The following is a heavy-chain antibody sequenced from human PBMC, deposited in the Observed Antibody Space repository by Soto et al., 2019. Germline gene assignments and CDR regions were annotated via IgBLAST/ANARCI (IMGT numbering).Heavy chain of an antibody. J-gene: IGHJ3*02. CDR3: ARDWGPDAFDI. CDR2: IIPILGIA. V-gene: IGHV1-69*04. CDR1: GGTFSSYT. Sequence: SVKVSCKASGGTFSSYTISWVRQAPGQGLEWMGRIIPILGIANYAQKFQGRVTITADKSTSTAYMELSSLRSEDTAVYYCARDWGPDAFDIWGQGTRVTVSS. D-gene: IGHD3-16*01.